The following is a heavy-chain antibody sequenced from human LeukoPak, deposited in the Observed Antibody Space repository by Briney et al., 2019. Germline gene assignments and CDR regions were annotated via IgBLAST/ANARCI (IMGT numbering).Heavy chain of an antibody. CDR2: IYTSGST. D-gene: IGHD1-14*01. CDR3: ARGVEPSAYYFYYYMDV. Sequence: PSETLSLTCTVSGGSISSYYWSWIRQPPGKGLEWIGYIYTSGSTNYNPSLKSRVTISIDTSNNQFSLKLNSVAAADTAVYYCARGVEPSAYYFYYYMDVWGKGTTVTVSS. CDR1: GGSISSYY. J-gene: IGHJ6*03. V-gene: IGHV4-4*09.